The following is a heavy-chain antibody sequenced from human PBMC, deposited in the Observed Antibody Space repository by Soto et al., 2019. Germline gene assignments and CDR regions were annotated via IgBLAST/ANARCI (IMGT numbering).Heavy chain of an antibody. V-gene: IGHV3-11*01. CDR3: ARDGCCYDSSAYFDY. J-gene: IGHJ4*02. D-gene: IGHD3-22*01. CDR2: ISSSDNST. CDR1: GFIFSDYY. Sequence: NPGGSLRLSCAASGFIFSDYYMSWIRQAPGKGLEWVSYISSSDNSTYYADSVRGRFTISRDNAKNSLYLQMNSLRAEDTAVYYCARDGCCYDSSAYFDYWGQGTLVTVSS.